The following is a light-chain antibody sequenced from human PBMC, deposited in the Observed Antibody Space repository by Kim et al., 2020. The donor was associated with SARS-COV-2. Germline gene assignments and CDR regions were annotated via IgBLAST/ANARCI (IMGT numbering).Light chain of an antibody. CDR2: DEN. J-gene: IGLJ1*01. Sequence: ALGQAVRITCQGDSLRTYYASWYQQKPGQVPGLVIYDENSRPSGIPDRFSASSSSNTASLTITGAQAEDEADYYCNSRDSSGNSYFFGTGTKVTVL. V-gene: IGLV3-19*01. CDR1: SLRTYY. CDR3: NSRDSSGNSYF.